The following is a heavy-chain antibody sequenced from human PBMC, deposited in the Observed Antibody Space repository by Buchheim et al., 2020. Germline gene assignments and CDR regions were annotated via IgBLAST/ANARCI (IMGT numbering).Heavy chain of an antibody. CDR2: ISGSGGST. V-gene: IGHV3-23*01. CDR1: GFTFSSYA. J-gene: IGHJ5*02. CDR3: AKDLWQQLVRGTDWFDP. Sequence: EVQLLESGGGLVQPGGSLRLSCAASGFTFSSYAMSWVRQAPGKGLEGVSAISGSGGSTYYADSVKGRLTISRDNSKNTLYLQMNSLRAEDTAVYYCAKDLWQQLVRGTDWFDPWGQGTL. D-gene: IGHD6-13*01.